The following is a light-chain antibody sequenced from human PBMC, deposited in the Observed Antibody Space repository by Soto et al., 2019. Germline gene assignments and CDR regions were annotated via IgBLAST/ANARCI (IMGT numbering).Light chain of an antibody. Sequence: VMTQSPATLSVSPGDRATLSCRASQTVGSSFLAWYQQKRGQAPRLLIYGASNRATGIPDRFSGSGSGADSTLTINRLEPEDFAVYYCQQFETFGGGTKVDIK. CDR3: QQFET. CDR1: QTVGSSF. CDR2: GAS. J-gene: IGKJ4*01. V-gene: IGKV3-20*01.